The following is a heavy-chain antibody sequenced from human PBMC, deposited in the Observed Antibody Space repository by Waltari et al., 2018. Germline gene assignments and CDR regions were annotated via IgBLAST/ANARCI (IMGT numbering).Heavy chain of an antibody. J-gene: IGHJ5*02. CDR3: ARRVDFWSGYRQHYNWFDP. D-gene: IGHD3-3*01. CDR2: IYPGDSDT. CDR1: GYSFTSYW. V-gene: IGHV5-51*03. Sequence: EVQLVQSGAAVKKPGESLKISCKGSGYSFTSYWIGWVRQMPGKGLEWMGIIYPGDSDTRYSPSFQGQVTISADKSISTAYLQWSSLKASDTAMYYCARRVDFWSGYRQHYNWFDPWGQGTLVTVSS.